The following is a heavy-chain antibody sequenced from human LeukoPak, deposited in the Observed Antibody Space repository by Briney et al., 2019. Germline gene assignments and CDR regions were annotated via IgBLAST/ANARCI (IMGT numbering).Heavy chain of an antibody. CDR3: AKEGFGD. CDR1: GFTFTSYA. Sequence: GGSLRLSCTASGFTFTSYAMSWVRQAPGKGLEWVSTISGSGGNTYYADSVKGRFTISRDNPENTVYLQMNSLRADDTALYYCAKEGFGDWGQGTLVTVSS. V-gene: IGHV3-23*01. CDR2: ISGSGGNT. J-gene: IGHJ4*02. D-gene: IGHD3-10*01.